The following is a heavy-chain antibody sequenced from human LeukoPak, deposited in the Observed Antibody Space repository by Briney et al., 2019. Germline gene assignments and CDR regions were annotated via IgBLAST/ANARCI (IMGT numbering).Heavy chain of an antibody. CDR1: GFTFGDYA. Sequence: GGSLRLSCTAPGFTFGDYAMSWVRQAPGKGLEWVGFIRSKAYGGTTEYAASVKGRFTVSRDDSKSIAYLQMNSLKTEDTAVYYCTRGDYDILTGQTWGQGTLVTVSS. V-gene: IGHV3-49*04. D-gene: IGHD3-9*01. CDR3: TRGDYDILTGQT. J-gene: IGHJ4*02. CDR2: IRSKAYGGTT.